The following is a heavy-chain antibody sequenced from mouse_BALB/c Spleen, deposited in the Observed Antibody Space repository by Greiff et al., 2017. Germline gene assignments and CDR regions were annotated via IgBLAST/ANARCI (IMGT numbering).Heavy chain of an antibody. Sequence: EVQVVESGGDLVKPGGSLKLSCAASGFTFSSYGMSWVRQTPDKRLEWVATISSGGSYTYYPDSVKGRFTISRDNAKNTLYLQMSSLKSEDTAMYYCARQASPSLWGYWGQGTSVTVSS. CDR3: ARQASPSLWGY. V-gene: IGHV5-6*01. CDR1: GFTFSSYG. D-gene: IGHD1-1*02. J-gene: IGHJ4*01. CDR2: ISSGGSYT.